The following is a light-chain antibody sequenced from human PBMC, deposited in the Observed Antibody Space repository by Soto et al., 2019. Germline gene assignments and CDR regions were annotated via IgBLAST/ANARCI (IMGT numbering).Light chain of an antibody. CDR1: QNITTY. V-gene: IGKV1-33*01. CDR3: KQYENLPT. J-gene: IGKJ5*01. Sequence: EIQITHAPSSLSASVVDRGNLTFLASQNITTYLNCYQQKPGRSPKLLIYDASNLEAGFPSRFRGSGSGTDFTLTISRLQPEDIATYYCKQYENLPTCGKGQRRAIK. CDR2: DAS.